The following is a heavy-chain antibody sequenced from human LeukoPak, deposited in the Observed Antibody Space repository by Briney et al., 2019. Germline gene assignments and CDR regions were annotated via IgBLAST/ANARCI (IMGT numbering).Heavy chain of an antibody. Sequence: SETLSLTCTVSGGSISSHYWTWIRQSPGKGPEWLGYISYSGSTEYNPSLKSRVTVSVDTSKNQFSLKLSSVSAADTAVYYCARWSSIYYVPDSWGQGTLVTVSS. V-gene: IGHV4-59*11. CDR2: ISYSGST. CDR3: ARWSSIYYVPDS. J-gene: IGHJ4*02. D-gene: IGHD3-22*01. CDR1: GGSISSHY.